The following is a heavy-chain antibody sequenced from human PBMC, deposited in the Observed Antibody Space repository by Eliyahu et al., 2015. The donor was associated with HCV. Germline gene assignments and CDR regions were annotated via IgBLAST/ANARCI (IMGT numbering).Heavy chain of an antibody. Sequence: EVQLVESGGGLVQPGGSXXLSXAASGFTFSXYDMHWVRQATGKGLEWVSAIGTAGDPYYPGSVKGRFTISRENAKNSLYLQMNSLRAGDTAVYYCARPNREGAFDIWGQGTMVTVSS. CDR2: IGTAGDP. V-gene: IGHV3-13*05. CDR3: ARPNREGAFDI. D-gene: IGHD2/OR15-2a*01. CDR1: GFTFSXYD. J-gene: IGHJ3*02.